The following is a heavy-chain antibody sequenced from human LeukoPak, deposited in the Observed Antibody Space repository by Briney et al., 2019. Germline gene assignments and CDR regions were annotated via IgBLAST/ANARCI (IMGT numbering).Heavy chain of an antibody. V-gene: IGHV4-31*03. CDR2: IDYSGTT. D-gene: IGHD3-3*01. CDR1: GGSISSGRYY. J-gene: IGHJ5*02. CDR3: AREVITILGVVISSMFDP. Sequence: SETLSLTCTVSGGSISSGRYYWSWIRQHPGKGLEWIGYIDYSGTTYYNPSLKSRLEISVDTSKNQFSLKPSSVTVADTAVYYCAREVITILGVVISSMFDPWGQGTLVTVSS.